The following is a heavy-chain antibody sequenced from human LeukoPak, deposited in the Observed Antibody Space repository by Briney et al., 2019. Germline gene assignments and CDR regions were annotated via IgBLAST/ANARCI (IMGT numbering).Heavy chain of an antibody. J-gene: IGHJ4*02. CDR1: GYTFTTYD. CDR2: ISAYNGNT. CDR3: AREHSSGWYEIDY. V-gene: IGHV1-18*01. D-gene: IGHD6-19*01. Sequence: GATVKVSCKASGYTFTTYDINWVRQAPGQGLEWMGWISAYNGNTNYAQKLQGRVTMTTDTSTSTAYMELRSLRSDDTAVYYCAREHSSGWYEIDYWGQGTLVTVSS.